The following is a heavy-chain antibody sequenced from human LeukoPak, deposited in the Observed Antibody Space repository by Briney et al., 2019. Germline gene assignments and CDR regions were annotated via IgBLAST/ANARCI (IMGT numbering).Heavy chain of an antibody. D-gene: IGHD6-19*01. V-gene: IGHV4-59*01. Sequence: SETLSLTCTVSGGSISSYYWSWIQQPPGKGLEWIGYIYYSGSTNYNPSLKSRVTISVDTSKNQFSLKLSSVTAADTAVYYCARGYSSGWYDFDYWGQGTLVTVSS. CDR2: IYYSGST. CDR3: ARGYSSGWYDFDY. J-gene: IGHJ4*02. CDR1: GGSISSYY.